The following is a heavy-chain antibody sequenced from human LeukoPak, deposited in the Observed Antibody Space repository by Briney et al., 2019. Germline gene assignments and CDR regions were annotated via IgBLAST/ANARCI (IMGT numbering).Heavy chain of an antibody. CDR2: MNPNSGNT. CDR3: ARGATTVTRYYYYMDV. CDR1: GYTFTSYD. J-gene: IGHJ6*03. D-gene: IGHD4-17*01. Sequence: RASVTVSCKASGYTFTSYDINWVRQATGQGLEWMGWMNPNSGNTGYAQKFQGRVTITRNTSISTAYMELSSLRSEDTAVYYCARGATTVTRYYYYMDVWGKGTTVTISS. V-gene: IGHV1-8*01.